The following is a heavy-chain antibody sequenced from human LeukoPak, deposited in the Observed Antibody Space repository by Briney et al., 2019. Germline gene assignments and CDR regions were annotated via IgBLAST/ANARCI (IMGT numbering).Heavy chain of an antibody. CDR2: IYHSGST. CDR3: ARSDGYGLVDI. V-gene: IGHV4-38-2*02. J-gene: IGHJ3*02. Sequence: PSETLSLTCTVSGYSINSGYYWGWIRQPPRKGLEWIATIYHSGSTYYNPSLKSRGGISVDTSKNQFSLKLSSVTAADTAVYYCARSDGYGLVDIWGQGTMVTVSS. D-gene: IGHD3-10*01. CDR1: GYSINSGYY.